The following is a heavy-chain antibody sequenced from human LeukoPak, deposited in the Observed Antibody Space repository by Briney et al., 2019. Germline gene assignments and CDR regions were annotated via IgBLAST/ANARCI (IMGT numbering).Heavy chain of an antibody. V-gene: IGHV4-34*01. D-gene: IGHD3-9*01. CDR1: GGSFSYYY. J-gene: IGHJ5*02. CDR3: AIRKYYDILTGYRKIPTSGFDP. Sequence: PSETLSLTCAVYGGSFSYYYWSWIRQPPAKTLEWIGEINHSGSTNYNPSLKSRVTISVDTSKNQFSLKLSSVTAADTAVYYCAIRKYYDILTGYRKIPTSGFDPWGQGTLVTVSS. CDR2: INHSGST.